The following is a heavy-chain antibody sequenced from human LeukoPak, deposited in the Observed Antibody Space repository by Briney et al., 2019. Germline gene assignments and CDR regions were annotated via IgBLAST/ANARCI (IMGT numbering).Heavy chain of an antibody. D-gene: IGHD3-22*01. J-gene: IGHJ6*03. Sequence: PGGSLRLSCAASGFTFSSYAMSWVRQAPGKGLEWVSAISGSGGSTYYADSVKGRFTISRDNSKNTLYLQMNSLRAEDTAVYYCARDHSSGYYYYMDVWGKGTTVTVSS. CDR1: GFTFSSYA. CDR2: ISGSGGST. CDR3: ARDHSSGYYYYMDV. V-gene: IGHV3-23*01.